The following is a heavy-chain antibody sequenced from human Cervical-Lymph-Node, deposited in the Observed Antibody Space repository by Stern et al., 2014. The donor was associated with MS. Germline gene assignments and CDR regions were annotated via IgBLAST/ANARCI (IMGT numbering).Heavy chain of an antibody. Sequence: QVQLVQSGAEVKKPGASVKVACKASGYAFTSYGISWVRQAPGQGLEWLGWISGYKGDTTVAQTLQGRVTRVTMTTDTSTSTAYMELTSLRSDDTAVYYCARDRYGDLHADSWGQGTLVTVSS. CDR1: GYAFTSYG. J-gene: IGHJ4*02. CDR2: ISGYKGDT. D-gene: IGHD4-17*01. CDR3: ARDRYGDLHADS. V-gene: IGHV1-18*04.